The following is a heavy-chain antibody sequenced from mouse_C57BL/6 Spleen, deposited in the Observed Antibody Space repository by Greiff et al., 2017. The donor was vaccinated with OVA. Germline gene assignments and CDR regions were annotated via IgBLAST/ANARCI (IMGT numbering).Heavy chain of an antibody. Sequence: EVQLQQSGPELVKPGASVTISCKASGYSFTGYYMNWVKQSPEKSLEWIGEINPSTGGTTYNQKFKAKATLTVDKSSSTAYMQLKSLTSEDSAVYYCARSVGYDEGDYWGQGTTLTVSS. D-gene: IGHD2-2*01. J-gene: IGHJ2*01. CDR2: INPSTGGT. CDR1: GYSFTGYY. CDR3: ARSVGYDEGDY. V-gene: IGHV1-42*01.